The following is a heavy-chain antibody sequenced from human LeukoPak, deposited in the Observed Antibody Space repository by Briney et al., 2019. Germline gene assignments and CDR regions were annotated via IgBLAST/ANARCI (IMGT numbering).Heavy chain of an antibody. V-gene: IGHV3-74*01. CDR1: GFTFSSYW. J-gene: IGHJ6*02. Sequence: GGSLRLSCAASGFTFSSYWMHWVRQAPGKGLVWVSRINSDGSSTSYADSVKGRFTISRDNAKNTLYLQMNSLRAADTAVYYCASSATVVPYYYYGMDVWGQGTTVTVSS. D-gene: IGHD4-23*01. CDR3: ASSATVVPYYYYGMDV. CDR2: INSDGSST.